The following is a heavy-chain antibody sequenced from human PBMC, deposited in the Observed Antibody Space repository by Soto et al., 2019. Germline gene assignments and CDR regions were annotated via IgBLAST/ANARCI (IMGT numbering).Heavy chain of an antibody. CDR1: GGSITSDYY. Sequence: SETLSLTCTVSGGSITSDYYWSWIRQNPGKGLEWIGYIYYSGSTDYNPSLKSRVTISVDTSKNQFSLKVSSVTAADTAVYYCVIEGLHGRFDLSGQGTLVTVSS. CDR3: VIEGLHGRFDL. J-gene: IGHJ5*02. V-gene: IGHV4-31*03. CDR2: IYYSGST.